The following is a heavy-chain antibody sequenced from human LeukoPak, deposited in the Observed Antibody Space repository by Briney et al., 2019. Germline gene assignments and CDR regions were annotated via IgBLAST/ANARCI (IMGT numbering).Heavy chain of an antibody. CDR2: ITSSSSYI. CDR3: ARDAELWFGELLHYYYYYGMDV. D-gene: IGHD3-10*01. CDR1: GFTFSSYS. V-gene: IGHV3-21*01. Sequence: PGGSLRLSCAASGFTFSSYSMNWVRQAPGKGLEWVSSITSSSSYIYYADSAKGRFTISRDNAKNSLYLQMNSLRAEDTAVYYCARDAELWFGELLHYYYYYGMDVWGQGTTVTVSS. J-gene: IGHJ6*02.